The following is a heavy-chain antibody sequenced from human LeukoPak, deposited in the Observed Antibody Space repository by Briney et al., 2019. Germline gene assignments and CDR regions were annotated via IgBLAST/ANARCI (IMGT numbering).Heavy chain of an antibody. CDR2: INHSGST. V-gene: IGHV4-34*01. Sequence: PSETLSLTCAVYGGSFSGYYWSWIRQPPGKGLEWIGEINHSGSTNYNPSLKSRVTISVDTSKNQFSLKLSSVTAADTAVYYCARGRGVVPAARGYYYYMDVWGEGTTVTVSS. CDR3: ARGRGVVPAARGYYYYMDV. CDR1: GGSFSGYY. D-gene: IGHD2-2*01. J-gene: IGHJ6*03.